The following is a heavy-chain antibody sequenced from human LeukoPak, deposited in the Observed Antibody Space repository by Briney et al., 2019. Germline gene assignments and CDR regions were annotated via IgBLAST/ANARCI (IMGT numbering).Heavy chain of an antibody. D-gene: IGHD2-8*01. CDR2: INPNSGGT. V-gene: IGHV1-2*02. Sequence: VASVKVSCKASGYTFTGYYMHWVRQAPGQGLEWMGWINPNSGGTNYAQKFQGRGTMTRDTSISTAYMELSRLRSDDTAVYYCARVGGYCTNGVCYTGYFDYWGQGTLVTVSS. J-gene: IGHJ4*02. CDR1: GYTFTGYY. CDR3: ARVGGYCTNGVCYTGYFDY.